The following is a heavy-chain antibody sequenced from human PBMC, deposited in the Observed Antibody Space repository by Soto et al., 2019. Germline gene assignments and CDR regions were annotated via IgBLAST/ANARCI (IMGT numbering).Heavy chain of an antibody. D-gene: IGHD6-19*01. V-gene: IGHV1-46*01. Sequence: QVQLVQSGAEVKKPGASVKVSCKASGYTFTSFYIHWVRQAPGQGLEWMGLINPGGGRTSYAQKLHGRVTMTRDTSTSTVYMELSSLTSEDTAVYYCARGLAVAYSPAVLWGQVTLVTVSS. J-gene: IGHJ4*02. CDR3: ARGLAVAYSPAVL. CDR1: GYTFTSFY. CDR2: INPGGGRT.